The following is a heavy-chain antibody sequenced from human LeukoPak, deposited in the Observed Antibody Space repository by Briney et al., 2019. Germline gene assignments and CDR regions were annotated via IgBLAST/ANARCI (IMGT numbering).Heavy chain of an antibody. CDR2: ISYNGNT. Sequence: SETLSLTCTVSGGSISGYYWSWIRQPPGKGLEWTGYISYNGNTYYNPSLKSRVTISVDRSKNQFSLKLSSVTAADTAVYYCAREKMNSSGGYWGQGTLVTVSS. CDR1: GGSISGYY. CDR3: AREKMNSSGGY. D-gene: IGHD6-6*01. J-gene: IGHJ4*02. V-gene: IGHV4-59*12.